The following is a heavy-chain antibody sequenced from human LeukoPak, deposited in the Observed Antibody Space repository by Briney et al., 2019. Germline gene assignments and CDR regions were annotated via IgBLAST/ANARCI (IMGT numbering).Heavy chain of an antibody. CDR1: GFTFSSYA. Sequence: GGSLRLSCAASGFTFSSYAMHWVRQAPGKGLEYVSAISSNGGSTYYANSVKGRFTISRDNSKNTLYLQMGSLRAEDMAVYYCARGPIAVAGTGFDYWGQGTLVTVSS. J-gene: IGHJ4*02. V-gene: IGHV3-64*01. D-gene: IGHD6-19*01. CDR3: ARGPIAVAGTGFDY. CDR2: ISSNGGST.